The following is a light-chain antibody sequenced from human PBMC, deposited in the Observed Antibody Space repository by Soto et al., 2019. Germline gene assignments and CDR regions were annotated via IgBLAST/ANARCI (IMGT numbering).Light chain of an antibody. J-gene: IGKJ1*01. Sequence: EIVVTQSPGTMSLSPGERVTLSCRASQTVTRSYLAWYQQKPGQAPRLRIYGASITATGIPDRFSGSGSGTDFTLTISRLEPEDFAVYYCQQSGSSPRTFGQGTKVAI. CDR3: QQSGSSPRT. V-gene: IGKV3-20*01. CDR2: GAS. CDR1: QTVTRSY.